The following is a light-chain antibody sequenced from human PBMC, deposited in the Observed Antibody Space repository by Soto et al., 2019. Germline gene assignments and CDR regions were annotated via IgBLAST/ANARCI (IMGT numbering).Light chain of an antibody. CDR1: SSNIGCNS. CDR2: DDN. Sequence: QSVLTQPPSVSAAPGQKVPISCSGSSSNIGCNSVSWYQQLPGTATKLLIYDDNKRPSGIPDRFSGSKSGTSATLGITGFQTGDEADYYCGSWDSSLSAYVFGTGTKVTVL. J-gene: IGLJ1*01. V-gene: IGLV1-51*01. CDR3: GSWDSSLSAYV.